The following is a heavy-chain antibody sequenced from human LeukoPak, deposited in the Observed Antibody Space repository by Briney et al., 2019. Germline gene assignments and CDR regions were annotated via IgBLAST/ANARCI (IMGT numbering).Heavy chain of an antibody. V-gene: IGHV3-11*06. CDR3: ASITVAG. J-gene: IGHJ4*02. CDR1: GFTFSDYY. CDR2: ITSSSSYT. D-gene: IGHD6-19*01. Sequence: PGGSLRLSCAVSGFTFSDYYMSRIRQAPGKGLEWVSYITSSSSYTNYADSVKGRFTISRDNAKNSLYLQMNSLRDEDTAVYYCASITVAGWGQGTLVTVSS.